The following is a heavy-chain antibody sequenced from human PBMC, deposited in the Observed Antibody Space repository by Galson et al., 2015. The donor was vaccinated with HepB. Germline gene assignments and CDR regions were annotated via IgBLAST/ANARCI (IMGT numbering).Heavy chain of an antibody. CDR3: ARGPFTMIRTYWYFDL. D-gene: IGHD3-22*01. Sequence: SLRLSCAASGFTFSSYSMHWVRQAPGKGLEWVSYISSSSSTIYYADSVKGRFTISRDNAKNSLYLQMNSLRDEDTAVYYCARGPFTMIRTYWYFDLWGRGTLVTVSS. J-gene: IGHJ2*01. CDR1: GFTFSSYS. V-gene: IGHV3-48*02. CDR2: ISSSSSTI.